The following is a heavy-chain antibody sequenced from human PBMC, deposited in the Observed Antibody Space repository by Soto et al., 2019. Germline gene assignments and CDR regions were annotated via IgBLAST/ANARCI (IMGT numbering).Heavy chain of an antibody. CDR2: ISGSGGST. CDR3: AKDLYYDSSGYYLYFDY. J-gene: IGHJ4*02. V-gene: IGHV3-23*01. CDR1: GFTFSSYA. Sequence: EVQLLESGGGLVQPGGSLRLSCAASGFTFSSYAMSWVRQAPGKGLEWVSAISGSGGSTYYADSVKGRFTISRDNSKNTLYLQMNSLRAEDTAVYYCAKDLYYDSSGYYLYFDYWGQGTLVTVSS. D-gene: IGHD3-22*01.